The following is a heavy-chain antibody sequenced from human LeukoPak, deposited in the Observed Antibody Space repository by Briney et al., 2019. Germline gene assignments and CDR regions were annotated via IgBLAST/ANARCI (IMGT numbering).Heavy chain of an antibody. CDR1: GFTFSSYS. D-gene: IGHD6-19*01. CDR2: ISSSSSYI. J-gene: IGHJ4*02. V-gene: IGHV3-21*01. Sequence: PGGSLRLSCAASGFTFSSYSMNWVRQAPGKGLEWVSSISSSSSYIYYADSVKGRFTISRDNAKNSLYLQMNSLRAEDTAVYYCARGFSSGWHVWDYFDYWGQGTLVTVPS. CDR3: ARGFSSGWHVWDYFDY.